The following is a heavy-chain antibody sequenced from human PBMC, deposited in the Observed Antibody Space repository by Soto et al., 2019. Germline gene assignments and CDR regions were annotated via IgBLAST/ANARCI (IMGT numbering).Heavy chain of an antibody. J-gene: IGHJ5*02. CDR1: GFSLSTSGVG. CDR3: AHRHGWNYEAVWFDP. CDR2: IYWNDDK. D-gene: IGHD1-7*01. Sequence: QITLKESGPTLVKPTQPLTLTCTFSGFSLSTSGVGVGWIRQPPGKALEWLALIYWNDDKRYSPSLKSRLTIPKDTSKNQVVLTMTNMDPVDTATYYCAHRHGWNYEAVWFDPWGQGTLVTVSS. V-gene: IGHV2-5*01.